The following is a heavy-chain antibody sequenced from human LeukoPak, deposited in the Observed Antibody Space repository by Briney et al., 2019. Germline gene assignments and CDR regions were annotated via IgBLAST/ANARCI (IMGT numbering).Heavy chain of an antibody. CDR3: ARRADSSGYFVS. J-gene: IGHJ5*01. D-gene: IGHD3-22*01. Sequence: GESLKISCKGSGYSCTSYWIAWLRQMPGKGLEWMGIIYPGDSDTRYSPSFQGQVTITADKSISTAYLQWSSLKASDTAMYYCARRADSSGYFVSWGQGTLVTVSS. CDR2: IYPGDSDT. V-gene: IGHV5-51*01. CDR1: GYSCTSYW.